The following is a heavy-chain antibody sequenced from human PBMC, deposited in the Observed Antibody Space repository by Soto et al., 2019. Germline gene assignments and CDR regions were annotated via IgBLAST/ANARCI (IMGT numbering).Heavy chain of an antibody. V-gene: IGHV4-39*01. CDR2: VFSTGST. CDR1: GAPINTSPYS. J-gene: IGHJ5*02. Sequence: QLQLQESGPGLVKPSETLSLTCSVSGAPINTSPYSWCWIRQPPGGGLEWIGSVFSTGSTYYNPSLKGRVTVTVDASWNEVSLKVYSVTAADTAVYYCAKHKVEYANSGLDRWGQGTLVAVSS. D-gene: IGHD2-2*01. CDR3: AKHKVEYANSGLDR.